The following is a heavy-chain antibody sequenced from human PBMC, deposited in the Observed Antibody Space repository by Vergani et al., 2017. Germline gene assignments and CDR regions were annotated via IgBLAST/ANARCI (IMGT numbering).Heavy chain of an antibody. V-gene: IGHV1-69*06. CDR2: IIPIFGTA. CDR1: GGTFSSYA. J-gene: IGHJ4*02. D-gene: IGHD3-22*01. CDR3: ARXLRRYYDSSGPGGYYFDY. Sequence: QVQLVQSGAEVKKPGSSVKVSCKASGGTFSSYAISWVRQAPGQGLEWMGGIIPIFGTANYAQKFQGRVTITADKSTSTAYMELSSLRSEDTAVYYCARXLRRYYDSSGPGGYYFDYWGQGTLVTVSS.